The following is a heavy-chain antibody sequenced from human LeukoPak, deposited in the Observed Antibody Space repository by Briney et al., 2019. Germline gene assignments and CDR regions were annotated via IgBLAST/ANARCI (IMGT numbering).Heavy chain of an antibody. V-gene: IGHV1-8*03. CDR3: ARVLSDGRYFDGTKYYFDY. CDR2: MNPNSGNT. CDR1: GYTFTSYD. D-gene: IGHD3-9*01. J-gene: IGHJ4*02. Sequence: ASVKVSCKASGYTFTSYDINWVRQATGQGLEWMGWMNPNSGNTGYAQKFQGRVTITRNTSISTAYMELSSLRSEDTAVYYCARVLSDGRYFDGTKYYFDYWGQGTLVTVSS.